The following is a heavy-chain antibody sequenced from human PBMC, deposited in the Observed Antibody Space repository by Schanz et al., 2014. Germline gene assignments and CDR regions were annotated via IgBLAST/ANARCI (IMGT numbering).Heavy chain of an antibody. J-gene: IGHJ4*02. CDR3: ARDSGSSSWYPSDY. CDR1: GFAFNNYG. D-gene: IGHD6-13*01. Sequence: VQLVESGGGVVQPGRSLRLSCSASGFAFNNYGMHWVRQAPGKGLEWVSSISRNSTYIYYAGSVKGRFTISRDNAKNSLYLQMNSLRAEDTALYYCARDSGSSSWYPSDYWGQGTLVTVSS. CDR2: ISRNSTYI. V-gene: IGHV3-21*04.